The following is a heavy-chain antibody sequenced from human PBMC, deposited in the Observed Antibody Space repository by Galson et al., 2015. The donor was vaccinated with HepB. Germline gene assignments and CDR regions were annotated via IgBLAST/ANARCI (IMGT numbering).Heavy chain of an antibody. V-gene: IGHV1-46*03. CDR1: GYTFTSYY. D-gene: IGHD6-19*01. J-gene: IGHJ4*02. Sequence: SVKVSCKASGYTFTSYYMHWVRQAPGQGLEWMGIINPSGGSTSYAQKFQGSVTMTRDTSTSTVYMELSSLRSEDTAVYYCARDPGDGAVAGDLFDYWGQGTLVTVSS. CDR2: INPSGGST. CDR3: ARDPGDGAVAGDLFDY.